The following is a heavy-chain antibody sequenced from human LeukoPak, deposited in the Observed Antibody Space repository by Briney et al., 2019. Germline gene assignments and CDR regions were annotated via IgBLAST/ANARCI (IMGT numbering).Heavy chain of an antibody. Sequence: SETLSLTCTVSGDSISNYYWSWIRQLAGKRLEWIGLIHSSGSSNYNPSLRSRVTMSVDTSKNHFSLKLNSVTAADTAVYYCARDPSSSWTAAFDIWGQGTTVTVSS. CDR3: ARDPSSSWTAAFDI. J-gene: IGHJ3*02. D-gene: IGHD6-13*01. CDR2: IHSSGSS. CDR1: GDSISNYY. V-gene: IGHV4-4*07.